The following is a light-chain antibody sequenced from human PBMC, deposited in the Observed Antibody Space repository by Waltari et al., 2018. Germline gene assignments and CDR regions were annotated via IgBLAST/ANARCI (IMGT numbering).Light chain of an antibody. V-gene: IGLV2-18*02. CDR2: EVI. CDR3: CSYTPGNNVI. CDR1: NSDVGLYDR. Sequence: QSALTQPPSVSGSPGQSVTISCTGTNSDVGLYDRVSWYQQCPGTAPKLIIYEVINRPSGVPDRFSVSKSVNTASLTISGLQPEDDADYYCCSYTPGNNVIFGGGTKVTVL. J-gene: IGLJ2*01.